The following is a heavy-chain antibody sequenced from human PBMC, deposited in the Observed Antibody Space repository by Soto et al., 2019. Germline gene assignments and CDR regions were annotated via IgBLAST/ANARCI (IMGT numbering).Heavy chain of an antibody. Sequence: PGGSLRLSCAASGFTFSSYAMHWVRQAPGKGLEWVAVISYDGSNKYYADSVKGRFTISRDNSKNSLYLQMNSLRAEDTAVYYCARELTEGMATLSPCFDYWGQGTLVTVSS. CDR1: GFTFSSYA. CDR2: ISYDGSNK. D-gene: IGHD5-12*01. CDR3: ARELTEGMATLSPCFDY. J-gene: IGHJ4*02. V-gene: IGHV3-30-3*01.